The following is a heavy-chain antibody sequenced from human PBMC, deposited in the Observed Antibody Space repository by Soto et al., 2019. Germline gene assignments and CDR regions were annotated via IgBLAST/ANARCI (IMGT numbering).Heavy chain of an antibody. Sequence: GASVKVSCKASGYSFTSYDINWVRQATGQGFDFMGWMNPNSGGTGYPQKFQDRVTMTWDTSISTAYMELTSLRSEDTAVYYCVRVGQGRIGPWGQGTLVTVSS. CDR2: MNPNSGGT. V-gene: IGHV1-8*01. CDR3: VRVGQGRIGP. CDR1: GYSFTSYD. J-gene: IGHJ5*02.